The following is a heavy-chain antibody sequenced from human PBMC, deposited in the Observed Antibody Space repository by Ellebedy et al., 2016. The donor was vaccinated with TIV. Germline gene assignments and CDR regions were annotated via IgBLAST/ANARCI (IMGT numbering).Heavy chain of an antibody. J-gene: IGHJ4*02. CDR2: ISSSSSYI. D-gene: IGHD1-14*01. V-gene: IGHV3-21*01. Sequence: GGSLRLSCAASGFSLSDYGMHWVRQAPGKGLEWVSSISSSSSYIYYADSVKGRFTISRDNAKNSLYLQMNSLRAEDTAVYYCARTTPLIDYWGQGTLVTVSS. CDR3: ARTTPLIDY. CDR1: GFSLSDYG.